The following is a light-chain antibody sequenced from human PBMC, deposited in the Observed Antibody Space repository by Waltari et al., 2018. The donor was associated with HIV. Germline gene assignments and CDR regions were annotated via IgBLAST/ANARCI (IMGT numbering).Light chain of an antibody. V-gene: IGLV2-8*01. Sequence: QSALTQPPSASGSPGQSVTISCTATSSDIGGYTYVSWYQQHPGKAPKLIMTEVTKRPSGVPDRFSGSKSGNTASLTVSGLQAEDEAHYYCSSYAPTNNFYVLFGGGTALTVL. J-gene: IGLJ2*01. CDR2: EVT. CDR1: SSDIGGYTY. CDR3: SSYAPTNNFYVL.